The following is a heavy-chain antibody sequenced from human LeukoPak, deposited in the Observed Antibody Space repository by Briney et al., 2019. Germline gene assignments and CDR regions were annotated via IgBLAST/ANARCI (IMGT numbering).Heavy chain of an antibody. J-gene: IGHJ4*02. V-gene: IGHV4-34*01. CDR2: INHGGSA. Sequence: SETLSLTCAVYGGSLSGYYWSWIRQSPGKGLEWIGEINHGGSANYNPSLKSRVTMSVDTSKNHFSLKLSSVTAADTAVYFCAREGRMSMGIEYWGQGTLVTVSS. CDR3: AREGRMSMGIEY. CDR1: GGSLSGYY. D-gene: IGHD4/OR15-4a*01.